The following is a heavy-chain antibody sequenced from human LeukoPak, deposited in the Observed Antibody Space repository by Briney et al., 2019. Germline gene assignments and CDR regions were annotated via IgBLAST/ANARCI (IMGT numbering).Heavy chain of an antibody. CDR1: GYNFLNHY. Sequence: GASVKVSCKTTGYNFLNHYIHWVRQAPGQGLEWMGMINPGGGSTSYAQKFQDRFTITGDTSTNTVSMGLSRLRSDDSAIYYCARNPDESVVGTPFAYWGQGTLVTVSS. V-gene: IGHV1-46*01. CDR3: ARNPDESVVGTPFAY. CDR2: INPGGGST. D-gene: IGHD6-19*01. J-gene: IGHJ4*02.